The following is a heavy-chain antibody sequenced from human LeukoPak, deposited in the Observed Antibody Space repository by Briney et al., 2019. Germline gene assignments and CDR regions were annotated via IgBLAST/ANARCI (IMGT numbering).Heavy chain of an antibody. CDR2: ISAYNGNT. CDR3: ARESRDTADAFDI. D-gene: IGHD4-17*01. CDR1: GYTFTSYG. V-gene: IGHV1-18*04. Sequence: ASVKVSCKASGYTFTSYGISWVRQAPGQGLEWMGWISAYNGNTNYAQKLQGRVTMTTDTSTSTVYMELRSLRSDDTAVCYCARESRDTADAFDIWGQGTMVTVSS. J-gene: IGHJ3*02.